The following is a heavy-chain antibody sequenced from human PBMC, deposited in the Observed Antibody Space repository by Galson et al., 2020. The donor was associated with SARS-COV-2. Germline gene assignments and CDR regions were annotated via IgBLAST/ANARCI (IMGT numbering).Heavy chain of an antibody. J-gene: IGHJ4*02. V-gene: IGHV3-9*01. D-gene: IGHD6-13*01. CDR2: ISWNSGSI. CDR1: GFTFDDYA. CDR3: ANMREDSSSNY. Sequence: GGSLRLSCAASGFTFDDYAMHWVRQAPGKGLEWVSGISWNSGSIGYADSVKGRFTISRDNAKNSLYLQMNSLRAEDTALYYCANMREDSSSNYWGQGTLVTVSS.